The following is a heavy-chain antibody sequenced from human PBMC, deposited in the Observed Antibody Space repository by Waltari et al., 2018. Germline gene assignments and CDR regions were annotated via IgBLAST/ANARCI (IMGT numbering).Heavy chain of an antibody. CDR2: VYYGGST. CDR1: GGSISSSSYY. Sequence: QLQLQESGPGLVKPSETLSLTCTVSGGSISSSSYYWGWIRQPPGKGLGWIGSVYYGGSTYYNPSLKSRVTISVDTSKNQFSLKLSSVTAADTAVYYCAREGSDGSGSYSKGGFDYWGQGTLVTVSS. V-gene: IGHV4-39*07. D-gene: IGHD3-10*01. J-gene: IGHJ4*02. CDR3: AREGSDGSGSYSKGGFDY.